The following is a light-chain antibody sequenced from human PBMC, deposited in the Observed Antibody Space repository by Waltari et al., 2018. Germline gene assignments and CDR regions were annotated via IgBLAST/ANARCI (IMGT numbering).Light chain of an antibody. CDR1: QSISNY. Sequence: DIQMTQSPSSLSASVGDRVTITCRASQSISNYLNWYQQKPGKAPKVLIYAASSLQSGVPSRFRGSGSGTDFTLTISSLQPEDFATYYCQQTYNTPVTFGQGTRLEIK. V-gene: IGKV1-39*01. CDR2: AAS. CDR3: QQTYNTPVT. J-gene: IGKJ5*01.